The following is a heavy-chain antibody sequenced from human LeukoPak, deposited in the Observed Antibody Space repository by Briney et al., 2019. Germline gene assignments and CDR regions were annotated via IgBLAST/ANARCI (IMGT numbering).Heavy chain of an antibody. D-gene: IGHD2-2*01. Sequence: SETLSLTCTVSGGSISSGDYYWSWIRQPPGKGLEWIGYIYYSGSTYYNPSLKSRVTISVDTSKNQFSLRLSSVTAADTAVYYCARGGPEYQLLPFDYWGQGTLVTVSS. CDR1: GGSISSGDYY. CDR2: IYYSGST. CDR3: ARGGPEYQLLPFDY. V-gene: IGHV4-30-4*01. J-gene: IGHJ4*02.